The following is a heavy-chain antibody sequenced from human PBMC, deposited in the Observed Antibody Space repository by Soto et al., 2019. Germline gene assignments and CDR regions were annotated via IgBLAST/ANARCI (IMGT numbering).Heavy chain of an antibody. J-gene: IGHJ6*03. V-gene: IGHV4-59*08. Sequence: SETLSLTCTVSGGSISSYYWSWIRQPPGKGLEWIGYIYYSGSTNYNPSLKSRVTISVDTSKNQFSLKLSSVTAADTAVYYCARRGFVFGVVMEDYYMDVWGKGTTVTVSS. D-gene: IGHD3-3*01. CDR3: ARRGFVFGVVMEDYYMDV. CDR2: IYYSGST. CDR1: GGSISSYY.